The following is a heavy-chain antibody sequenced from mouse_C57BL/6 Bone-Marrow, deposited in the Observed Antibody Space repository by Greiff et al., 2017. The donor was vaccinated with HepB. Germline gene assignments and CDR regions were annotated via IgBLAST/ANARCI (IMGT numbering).Heavy chain of an antibody. CDR3: ARDPSLYYYGSSYYFDY. CDR2: ISDGGSYT. J-gene: IGHJ2*01. CDR1: GFTFSSYA. V-gene: IGHV5-4*01. Sequence: EVMLVESGGGLVKPGGSLKLSCAASGFTFSSYAMSWVRQTPEKRLEWVATISDGGSYTYYPDNVKGRFTISRDNAKNNLYLQMSHLKSEDTAMYYCARDPSLYYYGSSYYFDYWGQGTTLTVSS. D-gene: IGHD1-1*01.